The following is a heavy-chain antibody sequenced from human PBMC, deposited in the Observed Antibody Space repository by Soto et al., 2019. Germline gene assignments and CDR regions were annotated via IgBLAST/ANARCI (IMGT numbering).Heavy chain of an antibody. V-gene: IGHV3-48*03. CDR1: GFTFSSYE. Sequence: PGGSLRLSCAASGFTFSSYEMNWVRQAPGKGLEWVSYISSSGSTIYYADSVKGRFTISRDNAKNSLYLQMNSLRAEDTAVYYCARDRCSSTSCYTVYYYYYGMDVWGQGTTVTVSS. J-gene: IGHJ6*02. CDR2: ISSSGSTI. D-gene: IGHD2-2*02. CDR3: ARDRCSSTSCYTVYYYYYGMDV.